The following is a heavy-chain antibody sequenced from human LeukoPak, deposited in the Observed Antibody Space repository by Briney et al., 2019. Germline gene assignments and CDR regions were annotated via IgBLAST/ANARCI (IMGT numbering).Heavy chain of an antibody. J-gene: IGHJ4*02. CDR2: IYSGGST. D-gene: IGHD2-21*02. V-gene: IGHV3-66*01. CDR3: ARDLERAYCGGDCYPTFDY. Sequence: GGSLRLSCAASGFTVSSNYMSWVRQAPGKGLEWVSVIYSGGSTYYADSVKGRFTISRDNAKNSLYLQMNSLRAEDTAVYYCARDLERAYCGGDCYPTFDYWGQGTLVTVSS. CDR1: GFTVSSNY.